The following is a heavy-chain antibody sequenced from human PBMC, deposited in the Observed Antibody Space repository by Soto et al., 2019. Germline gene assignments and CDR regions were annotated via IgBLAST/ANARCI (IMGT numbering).Heavy chain of an antibody. CDR2: INHSGST. CDR1: GGSFSGYY. J-gene: IGHJ5*02. V-gene: IGHV4-34*01. CDR3: ARGRTVTTSDWFDP. Sequence: QVQLQQWGAGLLKPSETLSLTCAVYGGSFSGYYWSWIRQPPGKGLEWIGEINHSGSTNYNPSLKGRVTISVDTSKNQFSLKLSSVTAADTAVYYCARGRTVTTSDWFDPWGQGTLVTVSS. D-gene: IGHD4-4*01.